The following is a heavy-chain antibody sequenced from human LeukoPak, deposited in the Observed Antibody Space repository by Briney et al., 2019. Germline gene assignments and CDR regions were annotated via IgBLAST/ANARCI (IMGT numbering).Heavy chain of an antibody. V-gene: IGHV3-30*02. D-gene: IGHD4-17*01. CDR2: IRYDGSNK. CDR1: GFTFSSYG. Sequence: PGGSLRLSCAASGFTFSSYGMHWVRQAPGKGLEWVAFIRYDGSNKYYADSVKGRFTISRDNSKNTLYLQMNSLRAEDTAVYYCAKDRVYGDYVYAFDIWGQGTMVTVSS. CDR3: AKDRVYGDYVYAFDI. J-gene: IGHJ3*02.